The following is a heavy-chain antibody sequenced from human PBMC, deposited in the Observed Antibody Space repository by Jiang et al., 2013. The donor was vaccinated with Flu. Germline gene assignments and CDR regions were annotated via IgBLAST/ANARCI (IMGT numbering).Heavy chain of an antibody. D-gene: IGHD6-13*01. CDR2: IYYSGST. J-gene: IGHJ4*02. CDR1: GGSISSSSYY. CDR3: ARLRGMYSSSWTGDYFDY. Sequence: PGLVKPSETLSLTCTVSGGSISSSSYYWGWIRQPPGKGLGWIGSIYYSGSTYYNPSLKSRVTISVDTSKNQFSLKLSSVTAADTAVYYCARLRGMYSSSWTGDYFDYWGQGTLVTVSS. V-gene: IGHV4-39*01.